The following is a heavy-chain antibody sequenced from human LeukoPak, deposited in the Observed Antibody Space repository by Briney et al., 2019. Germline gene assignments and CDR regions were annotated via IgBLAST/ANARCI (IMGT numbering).Heavy chain of an antibody. J-gene: IGHJ5*02. D-gene: IGHD6-13*01. CDR1: GYTFTGYY. V-gene: IGHV1-2*02. CDR3: ARDMEAAAGTAGAAA. Sequence: ALVKVSCTASGYTFTGYYMHWVRQAPGQGLDWMGWINPNSGGTNYAQKFQGRVTMTRDTSISTAYMELSRLRSDDTAVYYCARDMEAAAGTAGAAAWGQGTLVTVSS. CDR2: INPNSGGT.